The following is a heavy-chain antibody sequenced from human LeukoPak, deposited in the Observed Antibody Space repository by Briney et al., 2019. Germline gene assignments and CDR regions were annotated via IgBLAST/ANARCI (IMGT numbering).Heavy chain of an antibody. D-gene: IGHD5-18*01. Sequence: GGSLRLSCAASGFTLSTYSMNRVRQAPGKELEWVSYISSSSSTIYYADSVKGRFTISRDNAKNSLYLQMNSLRAEDTAVYYCARVLRGYTYGSSDYWGQGTLVTVSS. J-gene: IGHJ4*02. CDR3: ARVLRGYTYGSSDY. CDR1: GFTLSTYS. CDR2: ISSSSSTI. V-gene: IGHV3-48*01.